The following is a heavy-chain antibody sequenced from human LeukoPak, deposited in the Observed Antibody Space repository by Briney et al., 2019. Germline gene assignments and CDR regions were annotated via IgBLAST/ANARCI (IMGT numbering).Heavy chain of an antibody. Sequence: SSETLSLTCTVSGGSISSYYWSWIRQPPGKGLEWIGYIYYSGSTNYNPSLKSRVTISVDTSKNQFSLKLSSVTAADTAVYYCARSGGSYLYYFDYWGQGTLVTVSS. CDR1: GGSISSYY. CDR2: IYYSGST. V-gene: IGHV4-59*01. J-gene: IGHJ4*02. D-gene: IGHD1-26*01. CDR3: ARSGGSYLYYFDY.